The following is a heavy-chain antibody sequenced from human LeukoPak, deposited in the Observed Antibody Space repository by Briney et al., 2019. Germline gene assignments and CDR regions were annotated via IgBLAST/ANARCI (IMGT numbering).Heavy chain of an antibody. J-gene: IGHJ4*02. CDR3: ARGLEVGADRALDY. Sequence: SETLSLTCTVSGGSISSDYWTWIRQPPGKGLEWIGYIHHSGSTKYNPSLRSRVTISVDTSKSHFSLNLRSVTAADTAVYYCARGLEVGADRALDYWGQGTLVTVSS. CDR2: IHHSGST. V-gene: IGHV4-59*08. D-gene: IGHD1-1*01. CDR1: GGSISSDY.